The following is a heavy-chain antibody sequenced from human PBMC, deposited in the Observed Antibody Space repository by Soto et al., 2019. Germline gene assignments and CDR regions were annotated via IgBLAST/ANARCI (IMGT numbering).Heavy chain of an antibody. CDR2: ISGSGGST. J-gene: IGHJ1*01. Sequence: GGSLRLSCAASGFTFSSYAMSWVRQAPGKGLEWVSAISGSGGSTYYADSVKGRFPISRDNSKNTLYLQMNSLRAEDTAVYYCARGYSSGPIGSFQLWGQGTLVTVSS. D-gene: IGHD6-19*01. CDR3: ARGYSSGPIGSFQL. V-gene: IGHV3-23*01. CDR1: GFTFSSYA.